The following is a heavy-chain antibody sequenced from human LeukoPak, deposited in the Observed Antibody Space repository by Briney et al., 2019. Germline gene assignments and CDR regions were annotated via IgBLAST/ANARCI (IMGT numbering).Heavy chain of an antibody. CDR1: GYTFTSYG. D-gene: IGHD3-22*01. V-gene: IGHV1-18*01. CDR2: ISAYNGNT. Sequence: ASVKVSCKASGYTFTSYGISWVRQAPGQGLEWMGWISAYNGNTNYEQKLQGRVTMTTDTSTSTACMELRSLRSDDTAVYYCARMSYDSSGSYWPLDYWGQGPLVTVSS. J-gene: IGHJ4*02. CDR3: ARMSYDSSGSYWPLDY.